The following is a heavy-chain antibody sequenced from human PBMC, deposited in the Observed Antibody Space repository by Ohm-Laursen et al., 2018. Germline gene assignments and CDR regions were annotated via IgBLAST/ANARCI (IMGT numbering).Heavy chain of an antibody. D-gene: IGHD3-10*01. Sequence: SLRLSCAASGFTFSSYWMHWVRRAPGKGLVWVSRITGDGTGANYADSVKGRFTISRDNAKNSLYLQMNSLRAEDTALYYCAKDSSGGYYGMDVWGQGTTVTVSS. CDR1: GFTFSSYW. V-gene: IGHV3-74*01. J-gene: IGHJ6*02. CDR3: AKDSSGGYYGMDV. CDR2: ITGDGTGA.